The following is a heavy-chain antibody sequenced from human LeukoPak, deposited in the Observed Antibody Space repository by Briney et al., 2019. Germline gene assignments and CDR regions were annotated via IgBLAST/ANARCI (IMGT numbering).Heavy chain of an antibody. V-gene: IGHV4-39*07. CDR1: GGSISSSNYY. D-gene: IGHD1-26*01. J-gene: IGHJ4*02. CDR3: ARTYSGRSYYFDC. CDR2: IYYSGST. Sequence: SETLSLTCTVSGGSISSSNYYWGWIRQPPGKGLEWIGSIYYSGSTYYNPSLKSRVTISVDTSKNQFSLKLSSVTAADTAVYYCARTYSGRSYYFDCWGQGTLVTVSS.